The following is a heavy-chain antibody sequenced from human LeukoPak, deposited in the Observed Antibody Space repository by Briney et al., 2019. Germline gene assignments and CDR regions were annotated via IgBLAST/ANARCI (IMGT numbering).Heavy chain of an antibody. J-gene: IGHJ5*02. V-gene: IGHV4-61*02. CDR1: GGSISSGDCY. Sequence: SETLSLTCTVSGGSISSGDCYWSWIRQPAGKGLEWIGRIFTSGSTNYNPSLKSRVTISLDTSKNQFSLKLSSVTAADTAVYYCARGASHLNLIDPWGQGTLVTVSS. CDR2: IFTSGST. CDR3: ARGASHLNLIDP.